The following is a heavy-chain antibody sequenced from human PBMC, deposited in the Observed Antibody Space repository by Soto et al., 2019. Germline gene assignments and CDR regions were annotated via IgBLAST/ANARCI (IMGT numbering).Heavy chain of an antibody. Sequence: PGGSLRLSCAASGFTISSNAMYWVRQAPGKGLEWVSYISSSGSTIYYADSGKGRFTIARDNAKNSLYLQMNSLRAEDTAVYYCARDGNRPLYYYYYYGMDVWGQGTTVTVSS. CDR3: ARDGNRPLYYYYYYGMDV. J-gene: IGHJ6*02. D-gene: IGHD2-15*01. CDR2: ISSSGSTI. V-gene: IGHV3-48*03. CDR1: GFTISSNA.